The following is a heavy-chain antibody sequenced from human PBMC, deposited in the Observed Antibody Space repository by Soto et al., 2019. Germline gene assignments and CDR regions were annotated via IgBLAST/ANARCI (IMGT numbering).Heavy chain of an antibody. J-gene: IGHJ4*02. CDR2: IYHSGST. Sequence: PSETLSLTCAVSGYSISSGYYWGWIRQPPGKGLEWIGSIYHSGSTYYNPSLKSRVTLSIDTSKNQFSLKLRSVTAADTAMYYCARVKLAGRGSFHDWGQGTLVTVSS. D-gene: IGHD3-3*02. V-gene: IGHV4-38-2*01. CDR1: GYSISSGYY. CDR3: ARVKLAGRGSFHD.